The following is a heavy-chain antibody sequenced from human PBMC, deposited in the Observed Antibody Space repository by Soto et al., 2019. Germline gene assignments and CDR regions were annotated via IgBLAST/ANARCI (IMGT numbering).Heavy chain of an antibody. J-gene: IGHJ5*02. CDR3: ARGGQLGEILFDH. V-gene: IGHV3-13*05. Sequence: GVLRLSCAACGFTFSSYDMHWVRQATGKGLEWVSAIGTAGDPYYPGSVKGRFTISRENAKNSLYLQMNSLRAGDTAVYYCARGGQLGEILFDHWGQGTLVTVSS. CDR1: GFTFSSYD. D-gene: IGHD6-6*01. CDR2: IGTAGDP.